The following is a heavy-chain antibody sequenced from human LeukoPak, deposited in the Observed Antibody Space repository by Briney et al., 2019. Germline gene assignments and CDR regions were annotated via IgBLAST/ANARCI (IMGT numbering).Heavy chain of an antibody. CDR1: GGSISSSSYY. D-gene: IGHD3-3*01. CDR3: ATNEWSGYYFEY. V-gene: IGHV4-39*01. Sequence: SETLSLTCTVSGGSISSSSYYWGWIRQPPGKGLEWIGSIYSSGSTYYNPSLKSRVTISVDTSKNQFSLKPSSVTAADTAVYYCATNEWSGYYFEYWGQGTLVPVSS. J-gene: IGHJ4*02. CDR2: IYSSGST.